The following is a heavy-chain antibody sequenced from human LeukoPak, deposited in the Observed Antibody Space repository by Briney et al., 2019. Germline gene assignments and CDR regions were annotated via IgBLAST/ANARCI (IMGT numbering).Heavy chain of an antibody. Sequence: GGSLRLSCAASGFTFSTYGMHWVRQAPGKGLEWVAVISYDGSNKYYADSVKGRFTISRDNSKNTLYLQMNSLRAEDTAVYYCAREDTAMDPYFDYWGQGTLVTVSS. CDR3: AREDTAMDPYFDY. V-gene: IGHV3-30*03. CDR1: GFTFSTYG. D-gene: IGHD5-18*01. CDR2: ISYDGSNK. J-gene: IGHJ4*02.